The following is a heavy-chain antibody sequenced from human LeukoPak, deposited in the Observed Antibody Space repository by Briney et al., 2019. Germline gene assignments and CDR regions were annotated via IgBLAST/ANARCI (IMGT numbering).Heavy chain of an antibody. V-gene: IGHV1-69*13. D-gene: IGHD5-18*01. Sequence: GASVKVSCKASGGTFNSYVISWVRQAPGQGLEWMGGIIPIFGTANYAQKFQGRVTITADESTSTAYMELSSLRSEDTAVYYCARDLGTYTAMAPGDYYYGMDVWGQGTTVTVSS. CDR3: ARDLGTYTAMAPGDYYYGMDV. CDR1: GGTFNSYV. CDR2: IIPIFGTA. J-gene: IGHJ6*02.